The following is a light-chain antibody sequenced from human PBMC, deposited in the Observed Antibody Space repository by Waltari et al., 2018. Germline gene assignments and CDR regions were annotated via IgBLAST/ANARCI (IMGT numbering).Light chain of an antibody. CDR2: LNSDGSH. CDR3: QTWGSGIVT. Sequence: QPVLTQSPSASASLGASVKLTCTLSTGHSDFAIAWHQQQPERGPRYLMKLNSDGSHTKGDEIPDRFSGSSSGAERYLTTSSLQSEDEAAYYCQTWGSGIVTFGGGTQLTVL. CDR1: TGHSDFA. J-gene: IGLJ2*01. V-gene: IGLV4-69*01.